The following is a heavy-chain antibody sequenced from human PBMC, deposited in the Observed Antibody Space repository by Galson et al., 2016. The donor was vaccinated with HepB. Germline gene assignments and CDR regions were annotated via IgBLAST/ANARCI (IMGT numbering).Heavy chain of an antibody. J-gene: IGHJ5*02. Sequence: PALVKPPQTLTLTCTFSGFSLSTSGVGVGWIRQSPGKALEWLALIYWNDDKRYSPSLKSRLTITKDTSKNLVVLTMTNMDPVDTATYFCSYRRNGILTGYDAPGWFDPWGPGTRVTVSA. CDR3: SYRRNGILTGYDAPGWFDP. CDR2: IYWNDDK. CDR1: GFSLSTSGVG. D-gene: IGHD3-9*01. V-gene: IGHV2-5*01.